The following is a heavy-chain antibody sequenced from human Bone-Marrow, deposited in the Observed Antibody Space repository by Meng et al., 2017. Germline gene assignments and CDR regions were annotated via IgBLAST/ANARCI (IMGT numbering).Heavy chain of an antibody. CDR2: IYYSGST. V-gene: IGHV4-31*01. J-gene: IGHJ4*02. CDR1: GGSISSGGYY. D-gene: IGHD1-14*01. Sequence: QVTLQEAGPGLVKPSQTLSLTGTVSGGSISSGGYYWSWIRQHPGKGLEWIGYIYYSGSTYYNPSLKSLVTISVDTSKNQFSLKLSSVTAADTAVYYCAREASPEYYFDYWGQGTLVTVSS. CDR3: AREASPEYYFDY.